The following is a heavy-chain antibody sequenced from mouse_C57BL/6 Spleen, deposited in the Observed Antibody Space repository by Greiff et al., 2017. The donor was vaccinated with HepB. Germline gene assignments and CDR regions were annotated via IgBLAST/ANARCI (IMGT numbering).Heavy chain of an antibody. Sequence: QVQLKQSGAELVKPGASVKLSCKASGYTFTSYWMHWVKQRPGQGLEWIGMIHPNSGNTNYNEKFKSKATLTVDKSSSTAYMQLSSLTSEDSAVYYCARGTYYYGSSYEYFDVWGTGTTVTVSS. CDR1: GYTFTSYW. D-gene: IGHD1-1*01. CDR3: ARGTYYYGSSYEYFDV. J-gene: IGHJ1*03. CDR2: IHPNSGNT. V-gene: IGHV1-64*01.